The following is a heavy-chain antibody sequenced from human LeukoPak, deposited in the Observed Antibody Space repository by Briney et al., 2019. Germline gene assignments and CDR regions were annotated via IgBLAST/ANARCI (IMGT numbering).Heavy chain of an antibody. CDR1: GGSFSGYY. V-gene: IGHV4-34*01. D-gene: IGHD3-3*01. CDR2: INHSGST. Sequence: PSETLSLICAAYGGSFSGYYWSWIRQPPGKGLEWIGEINHSGSTNYNPSLKSRVTISVDTSKNQFSLKLSSVTAADTAVYYCARSYYDFWDYWGQGTLVTVSS. J-gene: IGHJ4*02. CDR3: ARSYYDFWDY.